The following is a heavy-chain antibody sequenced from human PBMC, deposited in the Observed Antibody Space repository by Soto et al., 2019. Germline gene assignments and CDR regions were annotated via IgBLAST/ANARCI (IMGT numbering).Heavy chain of an antibody. V-gene: IGHV1-2*04. CDR1: GATFTDYY. D-gene: IGHD5-12*01. CDR2: INPNSGFT. Sequence: QVQLVQSGAEVKKPGASVTVSCRSSGATFTDYYMHWVRQAPGQGLEWMGWINPNSGFTKYAQKFQGWVTMTRDTSIRTVYMQLSRLRSADTAVYYCARESGGATATLDYYYFYMDVWGTGTTVTVSS. J-gene: IGHJ6*03. CDR3: ARESGGATATLDYYYFYMDV.